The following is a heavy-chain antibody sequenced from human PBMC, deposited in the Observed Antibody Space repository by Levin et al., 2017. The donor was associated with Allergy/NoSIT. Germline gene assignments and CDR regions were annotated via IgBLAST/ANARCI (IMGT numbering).Heavy chain of an antibody. CDR1: GFTFSNAW. J-gene: IGHJ4*02. V-gene: IGHV3-15*01. D-gene: IGHD3-10*01. Sequence: PGGSLRLSCAASGFTFSNAWMSWVRQAPGKGLEWVGRIKSKTDGGTTDYAAPVKGRFTISRDDSKNTLYLQMNSLKTEDTAVYYCTTRRNGFGELFFDYWGQGTLVTVSS. CDR2: IKSKTDGGTT. CDR3: TTRRNGFGELFFDY.